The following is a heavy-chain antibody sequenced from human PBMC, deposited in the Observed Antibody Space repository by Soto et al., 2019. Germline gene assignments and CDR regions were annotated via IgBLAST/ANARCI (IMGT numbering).Heavy chain of an antibody. D-gene: IGHD6-13*01. CDR1: GGTFSSYA. CDR2: IIPIFGTA. Sequence: ASVKVSCKASGGTFSSYAISWVRQAPGQGLEWMGGIIPIFGTASYAQKFQGRVTITADESTSTAYMELSSLRSEDTAVYYCASGGGSSSPEGYYYYGMDVWGQGTTVTVSS. V-gene: IGHV1-69*13. J-gene: IGHJ6*02. CDR3: ASGGGSSSPEGYYYYGMDV.